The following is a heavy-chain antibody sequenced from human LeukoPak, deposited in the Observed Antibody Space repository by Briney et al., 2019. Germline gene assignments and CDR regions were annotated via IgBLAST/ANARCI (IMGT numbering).Heavy chain of an antibody. CDR1: GYTFTGYY. J-gene: IGHJ4*02. Sequence: ASVKVSCKASGYTFTGYYMDWVRQAPGQGLEWMGRINPNSGGTNYAQKFQGRVTMTRDTSISTAYMELSRLRSDDTAVYYCAMLYYDFWSGSEYWGQGTLVTVSS. V-gene: IGHV1-2*06. D-gene: IGHD3-3*01. CDR3: AMLYYDFWSGSEY. CDR2: INPNSGGT.